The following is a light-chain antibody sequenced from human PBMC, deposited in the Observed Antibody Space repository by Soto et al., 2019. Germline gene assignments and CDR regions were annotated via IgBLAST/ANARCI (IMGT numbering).Light chain of an antibody. J-gene: IGLJ1*01. CDR2: NNN. CDR1: SSNIGENY. CDR3: GTWDSSLSAYV. Sequence: QSVLTQPPSVSAAPGQKVTISCSGSSSNIGENYVSWYQQFPGTTPKLLIYNNNERPSGIPDRFSGSKSGTSATLGITGLQTGEEADYYCGTWDSSLSAYVFGTGTKVTVL. V-gene: IGLV1-51*01.